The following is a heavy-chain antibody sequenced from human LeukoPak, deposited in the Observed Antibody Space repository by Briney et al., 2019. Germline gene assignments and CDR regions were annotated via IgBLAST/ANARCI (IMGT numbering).Heavy chain of an antibody. CDR1: GFTFSDYY. V-gene: IGHV3-11*01. D-gene: IGHD5-18*01. CDR3: ARALSGYSYGFPMDV. CDR2: ISSSGSTV. Sequence: GGSLRLSCAASGFTFSDYYMSWVRQAPGKGLEWVSYISSSGSTVYYADSVKGRFTISRDNAKNSLYLQMNSLRAEDTAVYYCARALSGYSYGFPMDVWGKGTTVTVSS. J-gene: IGHJ6*03.